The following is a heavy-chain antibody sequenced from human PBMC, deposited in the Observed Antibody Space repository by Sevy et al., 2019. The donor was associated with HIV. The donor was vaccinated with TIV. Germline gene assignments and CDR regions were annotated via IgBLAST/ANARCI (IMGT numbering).Heavy chain of an antibody. J-gene: IGHJ6*02. CDR3: ARDDGGTRFGEFSVFYYGMDV. CDR1: GFTFSTYI. CDR2: ISSSSSTI. D-gene: IGHD3-10*01. Sequence: GGSLRLSCAASGFTFSTYIMSWVRQAPGTGLEWVSYISSSSSTIYYGDSVKGRFTISRDNAKNSLYLQMNSLRDEDTAVYYCARDDGGTRFGEFSVFYYGMDVWGQGTTVTVSS. V-gene: IGHV3-48*02.